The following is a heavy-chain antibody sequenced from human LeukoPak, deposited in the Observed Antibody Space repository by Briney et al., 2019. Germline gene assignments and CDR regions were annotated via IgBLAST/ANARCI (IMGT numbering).Heavy chain of an antibody. J-gene: IGHJ4*02. V-gene: IGHV4-39*06. CDR3: ARDLTMKGDLDY. D-gene: IGHD4/OR15-4a*01. Sequence: PSETLSLTCTVSGGSISASTYFWGWIRQPPGKGLEWIASMFYSGSTYYNPSLKSRVTISLDTSKNQFTLKLNSVTAADTAVYYCARDLTMKGDLDYWGQGSLVTVSS. CDR2: MFYSGST. CDR1: GGSISASTYF.